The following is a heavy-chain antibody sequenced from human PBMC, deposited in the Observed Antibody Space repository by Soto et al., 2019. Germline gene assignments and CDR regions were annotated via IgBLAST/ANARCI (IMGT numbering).Heavy chain of an antibody. D-gene: IGHD2-2*01. Sequence: PGESLKISCKGSGHSFTSYWIGWVRQMPGKGLEWMGIIYPGDSDTRYSPSFQGQVTISADKSISTAYLQWSSLKASDTAMYYCARTLDTRDIVVVPAAMPPPGYYYYGMDAWGQGTTVTVSS. J-gene: IGHJ6*02. V-gene: IGHV5-51*01. CDR1: GHSFTSYW. CDR3: ARTLDTRDIVVVPAAMPPPGYYYYGMDA. CDR2: IYPGDSDT.